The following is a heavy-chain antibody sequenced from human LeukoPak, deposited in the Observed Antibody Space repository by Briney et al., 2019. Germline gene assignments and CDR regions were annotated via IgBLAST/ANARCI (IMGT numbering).Heavy chain of an antibody. Sequence: SETLSLTCTVSGGSISIYYWIWIRQPAGKGLEWIGRIYTSGTTHYNPSLKSRVTMSVDTSKNQFSLKLSSVTAADTAIYYCARDTYNWNVDAFDPWGQGTLVTVSS. CDR2: IYTSGTT. CDR3: ARDTYNWNVDAFDP. V-gene: IGHV4-4*07. CDR1: GGSISIYY. D-gene: IGHD1-20*01. J-gene: IGHJ5*02.